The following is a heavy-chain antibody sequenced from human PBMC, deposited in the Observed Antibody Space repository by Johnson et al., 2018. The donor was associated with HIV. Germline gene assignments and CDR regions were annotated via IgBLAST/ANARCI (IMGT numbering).Heavy chain of an antibody. CDR2: ISWNSGSI. Sequence: QLVESGGGLVQPGRSLRLSCAASGFTFDDYAMHWVRQAPGKGLEWVSGISWNSGSIGYADSVKGRFTISRDNAKNTLYLQMNKLRAEDTAVYYCARVPRIEQQLVHAFDIWGQGTMVTVSS. V-gene: IGHV3-9*01. D-gene: IGHD6-13*01. J-gene: IGHJ3*02. CDR3: ARVPRIEQQLVHAFDI. CDR1: GFTFDDYA.